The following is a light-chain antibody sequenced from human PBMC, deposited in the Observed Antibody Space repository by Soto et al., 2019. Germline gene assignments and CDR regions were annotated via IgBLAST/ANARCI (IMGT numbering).Light chain of an antibody. J-gene: IGKJ4*01. CDR3: QQYYSYPLT. CDR1: QSFSTW. Sequence: DIQMTQSPSTLSASVGDRVTITCRASQSFSTWLAWYQQKPGRAPNLLIYDVSSLESGVPSRFSGSGSGTEFTLTISCLQPDDFATYFCQQYYSYPLTFGGGTTVEIK. V-gene: IGKV1-5*01. CDR2: DVS.